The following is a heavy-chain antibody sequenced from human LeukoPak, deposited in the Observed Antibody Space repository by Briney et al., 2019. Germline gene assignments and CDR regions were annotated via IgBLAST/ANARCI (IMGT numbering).Heavy chain of an antibody. CDR2: INHSGST. J-gene: IGHJ4*02. V-gene: IGHV4-39*07. Sequence: SETLSLTCAVSGGSISSSSYCWGWIRQPPGKGLEWIGEINHSGSTNYNPSLKSRVTISVDTSKNQFSLKLSSVTAADTAVYYCARWGNYYDSSGSFHGFDYWGQGTLVTVSS. CDR1: GGSISSSSYC. D-gene: IGHD3-22*01. CDR3: ARWGNYYDSSGSFHGFDY.